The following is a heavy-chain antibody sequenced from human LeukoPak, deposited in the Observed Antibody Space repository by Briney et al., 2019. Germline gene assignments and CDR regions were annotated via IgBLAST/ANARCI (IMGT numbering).Heavy chain of an antibody. CDR3: ATSSGYYYGSLDYGMDV. V-gene: IGHV4-30-2*01. D-gene: IGHD3-22*01. Sequence: SQTLSLTCAVSGGSISSGSYSWSWIRQPPGKGLEWIGYIYHSGSTYYNPSLKSRVTISVDRSKNQFSLKLSSVTAADTAVCYCATSSGYYYGSLDYGMDVWGQGTTVTVSS. CDR2: IYHSGST. J-gene: IGHJ6*02. CDR1: GGSISSGSYS.